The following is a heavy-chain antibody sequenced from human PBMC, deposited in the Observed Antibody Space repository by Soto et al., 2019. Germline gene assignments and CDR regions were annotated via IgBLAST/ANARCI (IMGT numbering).Heavy chain of an antibody. CDR2: IWYDGSNK. Sequence: GGSLRLSCAASGFTFSSYGMHWVRQAPGKGLEWVAIIWYDGSNKYYADSVKGRFTISRDNSKNTLYLQMNSLRAEDTAVYYCARDNQYFDWSSYTYYYYGMDVWVQGTTVTVS. CDR1: GFTFSSYG. D-gene: IGHD3-9*01. J-gene: IGHJ6*02. V-gene: IGHV3-33*01. CDR3: ARDNQYFDWSSYTYYYYGMDV.